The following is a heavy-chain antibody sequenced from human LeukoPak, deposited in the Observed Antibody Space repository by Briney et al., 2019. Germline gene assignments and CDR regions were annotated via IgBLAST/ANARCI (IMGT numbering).Heavy chain of an antibody. D-gene: IGHD6-19*01. CDR3: AKRAALAVAGSNLVY. V-gene: IGHV3-23*01. J-gene: IGHJ4*02. CDR2: IGGSGGST. CDR1: GFTFSSYA. Sequence: GGSLRLSCAASGFTFSSYAMSWVRQAPGKGLEWVSGIGGSGGSTYYADSVKGRFTISRDNSKNTLYLQMNSLRAEDTAVYYCAKRAALAVAGSNLVYWGQGTPVTVSS.